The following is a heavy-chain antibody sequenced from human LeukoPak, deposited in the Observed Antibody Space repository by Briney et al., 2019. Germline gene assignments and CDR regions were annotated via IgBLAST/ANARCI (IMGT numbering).Heavy chain of an antibody. J-gene: IGHJ4*02. V-gene: IGHV3-48*01. D-gene: IGHD2-21*02. CDR2: ISSRSTI. CDR3: ARGGVYCAGDCVDY. CDR1: GFTFSSFS. Sequence: GGSLRLSCAASGFTFSSFSMNWVRQAPGKGLEWVSYISSRSTIKYADSVKGRFTLSRDNAKNSLYLQMSSLRAEDTAVYYCARGGVYCAGDCVDYWGQGTLVTVSS.